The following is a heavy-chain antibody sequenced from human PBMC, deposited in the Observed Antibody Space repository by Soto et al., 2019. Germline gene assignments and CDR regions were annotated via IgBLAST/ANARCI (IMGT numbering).Heavy chain of an antibody. CDR2: ISYDGSNK. D-gene: IGHD2-21*02. CDR3: VRDDSNDY. Sequence: QVQLVESGGGVVQPGRSLRLSCAASGFTFSSYAMHWVRQAPGKGLEWVAVISYDGSNKYYADSVKGRFTISRDNSKNTLYLQMNSLRAEDTAVYYCVRDDSNDYWGQGTLVTVSS. J-gene: IGHJ4*02. CDR1: GFTFSSYA. V-gene: IGHV3-30-3*01.